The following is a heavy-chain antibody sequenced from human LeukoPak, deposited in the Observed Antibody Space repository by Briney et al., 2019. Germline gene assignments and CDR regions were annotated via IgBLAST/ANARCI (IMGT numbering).Heavy chain of an antibody. CDR3: AREEDTAMVPFDY. CDR2: INPNSGGT. V-gene: IGHV1-2*02. CDR1: GYTFTGYY. J-gene: IGHJ4*02. Sequence: ASVKVSCKASGYTFTGYYMHWVRQAPGQGREWMGWINPNSGGTNYAQKFQGRVTMTRDTSISTAYMELSRLRSDDTAVYYCAREEDTAMVPFDYWGQGTLVTVSS. D-gene: IGHD5-18*01.